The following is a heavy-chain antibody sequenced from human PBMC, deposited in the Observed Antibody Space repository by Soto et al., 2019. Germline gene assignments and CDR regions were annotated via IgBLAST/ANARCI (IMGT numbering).Heavy chain of an antibody. D-gene: IGHD6-19*01. V-gene: IGHV4-30-4*01. J-gene: IGHJ6*02. CDR2: IHYNGIT. CDR3: ARGMGEQWLVRDNGMDV. Sequence: PSETLSLTCSVYGGTISSGDYYWSWIRQPPGKGLEWIGYIHYNGITYYNPSLKSRLSLSADRSKNQFSLKLTSVTAADTAVYYCARGMGEQWLVRDNGMDVWGQGTTVTVSS. CDR1: GGTISSGDYY.